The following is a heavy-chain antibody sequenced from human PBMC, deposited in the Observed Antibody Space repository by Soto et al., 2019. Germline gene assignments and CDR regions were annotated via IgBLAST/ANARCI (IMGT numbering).Heavy chain of an antibody. CDR3: AKDTYGDYVLGGLDI. D-gene: IGHD4-17*01. V-gene: IGHV3-9*01. J-gene: IGHJ3*02. Sequence: EVQLVESGGGLVQPGRSLRLSCAASGFTFDDYAMHWVRQAPGKGLEWVSGIRWNSGSIGYADSVKGRFTISRDNAKNSLYLQMDSLRAEETALYYCAKDTYGDYVLGGLDIWGQGTMVTVSS. CDR1: GFTFDDYA. CDR2: IRWNSGSI.